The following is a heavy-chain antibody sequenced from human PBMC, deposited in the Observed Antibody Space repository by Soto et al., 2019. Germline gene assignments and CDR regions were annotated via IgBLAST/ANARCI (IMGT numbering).Heavy chain of an antibody. CDR2: ISGSGGST. Sequence: GGSLRLSCAASGFTFSSYAMSWVRQAPGKGLEWVSAISGSGGSTYYADSVKGRFTISRDNSKNTLYLQMNSLRAEDTAVYYCAKPIGYCSGGSCYSGAFDIWGQGTMVTVSS. V-gene: IGHV3-23*01. CDR3: AKPIGYCSGGSCYSGAFDI. CDR1: GFTFSSYA. D-gene: IGHD2-15*01. J-gene: IGHJ3*02.